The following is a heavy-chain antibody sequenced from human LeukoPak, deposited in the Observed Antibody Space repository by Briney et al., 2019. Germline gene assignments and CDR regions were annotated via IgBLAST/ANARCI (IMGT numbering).Heavy chain of an antibody. D-gene: IGHD1-1*01. V-gene: IGHV4-4*07. CDR2: THTSGST. J-gene: IGHJ5*02. CDR1: GGSMNNYF. Sequence: SETLSLTCTVSGGSMNNYFWTWIRQPAGKGLEWIGRTHTSGSTNYNPSLKSRAAMSLDTSQKQFSLKVTSVTPDATPVNYVGRIPSVFKDSAWNEAYIDPWGRGILVTVSS. CDR3: GRIPSVFKDSAWNEAYIDP.